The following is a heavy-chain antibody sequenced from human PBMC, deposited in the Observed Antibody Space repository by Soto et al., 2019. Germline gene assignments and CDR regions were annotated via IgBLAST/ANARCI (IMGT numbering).Heavy chain of an antibody. D-gene: IGHD6-19*01. Sequence: EVLLVESGGGVIQPGGSLRLSCEASGFTVSSRYMGWVRQPPGKGLEWVSVIYSTGTTYYEDSVKGRFTVSRDNSKNARNLHMNSLRAEDTAVYYCARRSQMAGMYYFDHWGQGTVVTVSS. CDR3: ARRSQMAGMYYFDH. CDR1: GFTVSSRY. V-gene: IGHV3-53*01. CDR2: IYSTGTT. J-gene: IGHJ4*01.